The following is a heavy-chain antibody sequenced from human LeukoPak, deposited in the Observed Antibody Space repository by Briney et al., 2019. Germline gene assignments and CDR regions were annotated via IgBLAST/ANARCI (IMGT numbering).Heavy chain of an antibody. J-gene: IGHJ4*02. V-gene: IGHV1-2*02. CDR3: ARDRYGDGFAHFDY. D-gene: IGHD5-24*01. Sequence: ASVTVSCKASGYTFTANYMHWVRQAPGEGLEWMGWITPSGGTNYPQKFQGRVAITSDTSITTAYMDLSSLTSDDTAVYYCARDRYGDGFAHFDYWGQGALVTVSS. CDR2: ITPSGGT. CDR1: GYTFTANY.